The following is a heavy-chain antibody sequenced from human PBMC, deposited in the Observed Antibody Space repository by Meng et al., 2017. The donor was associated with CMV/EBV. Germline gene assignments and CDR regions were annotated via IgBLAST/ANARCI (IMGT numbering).Heavy chain of an antibody. D-gene: IGHD2-8*01. J-gene: IGHJ6*02. V-gene: IGHV4-59*01. CDR3: ATPTNYYYYGMDV. CDR2: IYYIGST. Sequence: GSLRLSCTVSGGSISSYYWSWIRQPPGKGLEWIGYIYYIGSTNYNPALKSRVTISVDTSKNQFSLKLSSVTAADPAVYYCATPTNYYYYGMDVWGQGTTVTVSS. CDR1: GGSISSYY.